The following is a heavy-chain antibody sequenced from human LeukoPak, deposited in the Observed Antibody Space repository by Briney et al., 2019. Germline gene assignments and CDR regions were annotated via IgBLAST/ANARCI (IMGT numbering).Heavy chain of an antibody. CDR1: GFTFSNYA. CDR3: AKLQDFYDNSGYSYFDN. V-gene: IGHV3-23*01. D-gene: IGHD3-22*01. Sequence: SGGSLRLSCAASGFTFSNYAMSWVRQAPGKGLEWVSSITGNALNTYQADFIKGRFTVSRDDSKNTLYLHLSSLRAEDTAVYYCAKLQDFYDNSGYSYFDNWGQGTLVAVSS. J-gene: IGHJ4*02. CDR2: ITGNALNT.